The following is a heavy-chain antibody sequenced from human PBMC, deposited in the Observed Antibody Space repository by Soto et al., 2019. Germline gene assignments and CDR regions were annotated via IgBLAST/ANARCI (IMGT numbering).Heavy chain of an antibody. D-gene: IGHD1-1*01. V-gene: IGHV4-4*07. CDR1: GASISGFY. J-gene: IGHJ5*02. CDR2: IYATGTT. CDR3: VRDGTKTLRDWFDP. Sequence: SKTLSLPGTVSGASISGFYWSWIRKSAGKGLEWIGRIYATGTTDYNPSLKSRVMMSVDTSKKQFSLKLRSVTAADTAVYYCVRDGTKTLRDWFDPWGQGISVTVSS.